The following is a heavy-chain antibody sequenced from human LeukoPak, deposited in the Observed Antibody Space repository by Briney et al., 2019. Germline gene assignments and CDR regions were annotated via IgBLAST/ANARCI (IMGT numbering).Heavy chain of an antibody. Sequence: GGSLRLSCAASGFTFGDTWMNWVRQVPGQGLEWVANIKQDGSEKFYVASVKGRFTISRDNGKSSLYLQMNSLRAEDTALYYCATSYDMGWLIGYWGQGTLVAVSS. CDR2: IKQDGSEK. D-gene: IGHD3/OR15-3a*01. CDR1: GFTFGDTW. V-gene: IGHV3-7*03. CDR3: ATSYDMGWLIGY. J-gene: IGHJ4*02.